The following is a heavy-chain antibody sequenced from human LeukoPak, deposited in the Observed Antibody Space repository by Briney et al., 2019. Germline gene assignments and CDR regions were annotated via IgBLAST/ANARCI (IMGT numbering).Heavy chain of an antibody. V-gene: IGHV4-39*07. D-gene: IGHD5-18*01. J-gene: IGHJ4*02. CDR3: ARGVIQLWTRYFDY. CDR2: IYYSGST. CDR1: GGSISSSSYY. Sequence: SETLSLTCTVSGGSISSSSYYWGWIRQPPGKGLEWLGSIYYSGSTYYNPSLKSRVTISVDTSKNQFSLKLSSVTAADTAVYYCARGVIQLWTRYFDYWGQGTLVTVSS.